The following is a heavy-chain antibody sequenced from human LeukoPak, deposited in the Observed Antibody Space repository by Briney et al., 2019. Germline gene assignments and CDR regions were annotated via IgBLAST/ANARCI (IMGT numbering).Heavy chain of an antibody. Sequence: ASVKVSCKASGYTFTSYYMHWVRQAPGQGLEWMGIINPSGGSTSYAQKFQGRVTMTRDTSTSTVYMELSSLRREDTAVYYCARGEYDILTGYYNYFDYWGQGTLVTVSS. CDR2: INPSGGST. D-gene: IGHD3-9*01. V-gene: IGHV1-46*01. CDR3: ARGEYDILTGYYNYFDY. J-gene: IGHJ4*02. CDR1: GYTFTSYY.